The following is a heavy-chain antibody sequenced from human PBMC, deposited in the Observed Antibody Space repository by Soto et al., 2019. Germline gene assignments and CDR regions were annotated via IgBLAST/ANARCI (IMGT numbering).Heavy chain of an antibody. CDR2: ISSSSSYI. CDR3: AISRHSGHYYGMDV. Sequence: EVQLVESGGGLVKPGGSLRLSCAASGFTFSSYSMNWVRQAPGKGLEWVSSISSSSSYIYYADSVKGRFTISRDNAKNSLYLQMNSLRAEDTAVYYCAISRHSGHYYGMDVWGQGTTVTVSS. J-gene: IGHJ6*02. V-gene: IGHV3-21*01. CDR1: GFTFSSYS.